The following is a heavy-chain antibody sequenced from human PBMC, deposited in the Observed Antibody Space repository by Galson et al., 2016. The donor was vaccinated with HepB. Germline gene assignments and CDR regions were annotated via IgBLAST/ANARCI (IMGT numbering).Heavy chain of an antibody. CDR2: ITGNGGTT. V-gene: IGHV3-23*01. J-gene: IGHJ4*02. D-gene: IGHD3-22*01. CDR3: AKGIGYYDSSGYDNFDN. CDR1: GFTFNTYA. Sequence: SLRLSCAASGFTFNTYAMSWVRQAPGKGPEWVSAITGNGGTTYYTDSVKGRFTISRDNSKNTLYLQMNSLRVEDTAVYYCAKGIGYYDSSGYDNFDNWGQGTLVTVSS.